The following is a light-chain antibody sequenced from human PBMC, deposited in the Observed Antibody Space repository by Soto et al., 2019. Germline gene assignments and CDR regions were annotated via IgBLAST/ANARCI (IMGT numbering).Light chain of an antibody. Sequence: QSALTQPPSASGSPGQSVTISCTGTSSDVGGSNYVSWYQQHPGKAPKLLISEVSKRPSGVPDRFSGSKSGNTASLTVSGLQAEDEADYYCSSFAGNNNLVFGGGTKVTVL. CDR2: EVS. J-gene: IGLJ2*01. CDR3: SSFAGNNNLV. CDR1: SSDVGGSNY. V-gene: IGLV2-8*01.